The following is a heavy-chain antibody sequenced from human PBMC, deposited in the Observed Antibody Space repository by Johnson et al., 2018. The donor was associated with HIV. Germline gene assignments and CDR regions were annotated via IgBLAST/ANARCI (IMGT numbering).Heavy chain of an antibody. D-gene: IGHD6-13*01. CDR1: GFTFSSYA. V-gene: IGHV3-15*01. J-gene: IGHJ3*02. CDR2: IRSKTDGGTA. CDR3: TTDPIVAAGQDAFDI. Sequence: EQLVESGGGLVQPGGSLRLSCAASGFTFSSYAMSWVRQAPGKGLEWAGRIRSKTDGGTADYVAPVKGRFTVSRDDSKNTLYLQMHSLKTEDTAVYYCTTDPIVAAGQDAFDIWGQGTMVTVSS.